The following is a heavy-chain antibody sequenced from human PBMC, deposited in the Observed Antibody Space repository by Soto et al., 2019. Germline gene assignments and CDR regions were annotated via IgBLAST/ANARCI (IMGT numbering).Heavy chain of an antibody. CDR3: ARGRRYYYDSSDYYPLDY. Sequence: SETLSLTCAVYGGSFSDYYWSWIRQPRGKGLEWIGEINHSGSTNYNPSLKSRVTISVDTSKNQFSLKLSSVTAADTAVYYCARGRRYYYDSSDYYPLDYWGQGTLVTVSS. CDR1: GGSFSDYY. J-gene: IGHJ4*02. D-gene: IGHD3-22*01. CDR2: INHSGST. V-gene: IGHV4-34*01.